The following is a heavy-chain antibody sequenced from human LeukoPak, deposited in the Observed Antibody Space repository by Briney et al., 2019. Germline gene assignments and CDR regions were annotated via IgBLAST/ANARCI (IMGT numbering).Heavy chain of an antibody. V-gene: IGHV1-69*13. J-gene: IGHJ4*02. CDR2: IIPIFGTA. D-gene: IGHD3-22*01. Sequence: ASVKVSCKASGGTFSSYAISWVRQAPGQGLEWMGGIIPIFGTANYAQKFHGRVTITADESTSTAYMELSSLRSEDTAVYYCARKYYYDSSGYYYPFDYWGQGTLVTVSS. CDR1: GGTFSSYA. CDR3: ARKYYYDSSGYYYPFDY.